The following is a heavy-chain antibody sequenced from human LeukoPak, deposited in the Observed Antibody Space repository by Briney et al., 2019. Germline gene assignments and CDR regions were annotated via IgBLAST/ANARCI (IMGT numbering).Heavy chain of an antibody. Sequence: GASVKVSGKASGGTFSSYAISWVRQAPGQGLEWMGGIIPIFGTANYAQRLQGRVTMTTDTSTSTAYMELSSLRSEDTAVYYCAREKRSTVVTPRYSWFDPWGQGTLVTVSS. CDR1: GGTFSSYA. V-gene: IGHV1-69*05. D-gene: IGHD4-23*01. CDR3: AREKRSTVVTPRYSWFDP. J-gene: IGHJ5*02. CDR2: IIPIFGTA.